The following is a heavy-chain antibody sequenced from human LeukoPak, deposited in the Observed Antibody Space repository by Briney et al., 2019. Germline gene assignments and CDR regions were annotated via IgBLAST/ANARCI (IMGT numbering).Heavy chain of an antibody. CDR1: GGSISSGGYS. CDR2: IYHSGST. V-gene: IGHV4-30-2*02. CDR3: ARSYASNWGYFDY. J-gene: IGHJ4*02. D-gene: IGHD7-27*01. Sequence: SQTLSLTCAVSGGSISSGGYSWSWIRQPPGKGLEWIGYIYHSGSTYYNPSLKSRVTISVDTSKNQSSLKLSSVTAADTAVYYCARSYASNWGYFDYWGQGTLVTVSS.